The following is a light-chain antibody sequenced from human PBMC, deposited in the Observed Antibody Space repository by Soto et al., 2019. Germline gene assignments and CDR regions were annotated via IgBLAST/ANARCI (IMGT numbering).Light chain of an antibody. J-gene: IGLJ1*01. CDR3: CSYAGSSFYV. CDR1: SSYVGSYNL. CDR2: EGT. Sequence: QSVLTQPASVSGSPGQPITISCTGTSSYVGSYNLVSWYQQHPGKAPKLMIYEGTKRPSGVSNRFSGSKSGNTASLTISGLQAEDEADYYCCSYAGSSFYVFGTGTKVTVL. V-gene: IGLV2-23*01.